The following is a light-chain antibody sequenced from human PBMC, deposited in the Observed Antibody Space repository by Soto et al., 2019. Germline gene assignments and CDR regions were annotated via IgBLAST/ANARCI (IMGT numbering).Light chain of an antibody. CDR1: RSDIGDSNF. V-gene: IGLV2-14*01. CDR2: EVN. Sequence: QSVLTQPASVSGSPGQSVTISCTGPRSDIGDSNFISWYQHSPGKAPKLLIYEVNNRPSGVSRRFSGSKAGNTASLTISGLLDDEEADYFCPSFRGETILVFGSGTKVTVL. CDR3: PSFRGETILV. J-gene: IGLJ1*01.